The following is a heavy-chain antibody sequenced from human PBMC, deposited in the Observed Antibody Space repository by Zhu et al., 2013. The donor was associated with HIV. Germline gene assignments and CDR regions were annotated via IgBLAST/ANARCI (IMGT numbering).Heavy chain of an antibody. CDR2: INPNSGGT. CDR3: ARGVLRAVSWTLGGWFDP. CDR1: GYTFTGYY. D-gene: IGHD6-13*01. J-gene: IGHJ5*02. V-gene: IGHV1-2*04. Sequence: QVQLVQSGAEVKKPGASVKVSCKASGYTFTGYYMHWVRQALGQGLEWMGWINPNSGGTNYAQKFQGWVTMTRDTSISTAYMELSRLRSDDTAVYYCARGVLRAVSWTLGGWFDPWGQGTLVTGLL.